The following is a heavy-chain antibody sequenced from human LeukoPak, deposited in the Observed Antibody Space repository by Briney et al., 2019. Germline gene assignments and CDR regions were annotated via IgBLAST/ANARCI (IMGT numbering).Heavy chain of an antibody. J-gene: IGHJ4*02. V-gene: IGHV4-59*01. Sequence: SENLSLTCSVSGASISDYFWSWIRQAPGQTLEWMGDVSKTGSTNYNPSLRSRVTISKDTSRNLLSLRLTSATAADTAVYYCAREGAHSNDWSPFDHWGQGILVTVSS. CDR1: GASISDYF. CDR2: VSKTGST. CDR3: AREGAHSNDWSPFDH. D-gene: IGHD2-21*01.